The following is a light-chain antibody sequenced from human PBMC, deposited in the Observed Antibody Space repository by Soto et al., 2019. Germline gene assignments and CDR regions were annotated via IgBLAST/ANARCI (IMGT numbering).Light chain of an antibody. CDR2: DVS. CDR1: SSDVGGYNY. CDR3: CSYAGNFIFV. Sequence: QSVLTQPRSVSGSPGQSVTISCTGTSSDVGGYNYVSWYQQHPGKAPKLMIFDVSERPSGVPDRFSGSKSGNTASLIISGLQAEDEADYYCCSYAGNFIFVFGTGTKVPVL. J-gene: IGLJ1*01. V-gene: IGLV2-11*01.